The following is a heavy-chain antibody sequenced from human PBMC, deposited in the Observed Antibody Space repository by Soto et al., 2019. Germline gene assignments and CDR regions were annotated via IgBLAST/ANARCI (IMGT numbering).Heavy chain of an antibody. CDR3: AKWHGRPTWNYYGMDV. D-gene: IGHD3-3*01. Sequence: GGSLRLSSAASGFTFSSYAMSWVRQAPGKGLEWVSAISGSGGSTYYADSVKGRFTISRDNSKNTLYLQMNSLRAEDTAVYYCAKWHGRPTWNYYGMDVWGQGTTVTVSS. V-gene: IGHV3-23*01. CDR1: GFTFSSYA. CDR2: ISGSGGST. J-gene: IGHJ6*02.